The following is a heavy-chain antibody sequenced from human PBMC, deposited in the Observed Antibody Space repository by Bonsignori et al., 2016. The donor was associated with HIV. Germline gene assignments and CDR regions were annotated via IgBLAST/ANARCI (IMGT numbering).Heavy chain of an antibody. V-gene: IGHV3-7*01. CDR2: IKQDGSEK. CDR3: ARRKRYYDFWSGSTGAFDI. D-gene: IGHD3-3*01. J-gene: IGHJ3*02. Sequence: VRQAPGKGLEWVANIKQDGSEKYYVDSVKGRFTISRDNAKNSLYLQMNSLRAEDTAVYYCARRKRYYDFWSGSTGAFDIWGQGTMVTVSS.